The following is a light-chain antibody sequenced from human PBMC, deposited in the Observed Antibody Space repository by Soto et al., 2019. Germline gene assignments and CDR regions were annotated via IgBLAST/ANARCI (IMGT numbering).Light chain of an antibody. J-gene: IGKJ1*01. Sequence: EIVMTQSPATLSVSPGERATLSCRASQSVSSNLAWYQQKPGQAPRLLIYDASTRATGIPDRFSGSGSGTEFTLTVSSLQSEDFAVYYCQRYNNWPPWTFGQGTKVEIK. V-gene: IGKV3-15*01. CDR2: DAS. CDR3: QRYNNWPPWT. CDR1: QSVSSN.